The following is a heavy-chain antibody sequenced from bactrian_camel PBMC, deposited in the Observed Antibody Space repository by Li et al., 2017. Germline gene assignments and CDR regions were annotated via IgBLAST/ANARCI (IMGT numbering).Heavy chain of an antibody. J-gene: IGHJ4*01. CDR1: GLTFSEYC. D-gene: IGHD3*01. Sequence: HVQLVESGGASVQAGGSLTLSCVASGLTFSEYCMGWFRQAPGQEREGVASISSGGQFKYYGRAVKGRFTVSRDNAGNTLHLQMNSLRPEDTGIYYCARGPKWGCKDTVETVDFENFGQGTQVTVS. V-gene: IGHV3-3*01. CDR2: ISSGGQFK.